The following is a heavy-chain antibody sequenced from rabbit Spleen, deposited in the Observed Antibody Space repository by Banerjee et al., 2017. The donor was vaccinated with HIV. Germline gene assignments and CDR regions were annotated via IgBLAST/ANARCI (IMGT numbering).Heavy chain of an antibody. CDR1: GFDFSTYG. CDR3: VRGASSSGYYSL. D-gene: IGHD1-1*01. CDR2: IDGVFGTT. J-gene: IGHJ3*01. V-gene: IGHV1S47*01. Sequence: DLVESGGGLVQPGGSLKLSCKASGFDFSTYGVSWVRQAPGKGLEWIGYIDGVFGTTYYARWVNGRFTISSHNAQNTLYLQMNSLTAADTATYFCVRGASSSGYYSLWGQGTLVT.